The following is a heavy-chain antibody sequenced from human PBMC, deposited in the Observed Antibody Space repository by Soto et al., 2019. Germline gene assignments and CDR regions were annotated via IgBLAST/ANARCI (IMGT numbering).Heavy chain of an antibody. CDR3: ARDFPWFDP. CDR1: GGSISSYY. CDR2: IYYSGST. Sequence: PSETLSLTCTVSGGSISSYYWSWIRQPPGKGLEWIGYIYYSGSTNYNPSLKSRVTISVDTSKNQFSLKLSSVTAADTAVYYCARDFPWFDPWGQGTLVTSPQ. J-gene: IGHJ5*02. V-gene: IGHV4-59*01.